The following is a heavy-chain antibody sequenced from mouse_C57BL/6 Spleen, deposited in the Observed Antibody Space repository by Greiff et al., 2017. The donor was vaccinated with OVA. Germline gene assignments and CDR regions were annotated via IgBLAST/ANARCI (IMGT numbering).Heavy chain of an antibody. J-gene: IGHJ3*01. CDR3: AREGGRGFAY. V-gene: IGHV1-69*01. CDR1: GYTFTSYW. Sequence: VQLQQPGAELVMPGASVKLSCKASGYTFTSYWMHWVKQRPGQGLEWIGEIDPSDSYTHYNQKFKGKSTLTVDKSSSTAYMQLSSLTSEDSAVYYCAREGGRGFAYWGQGTLVTVSA. CDR2: IDPSDSYT.